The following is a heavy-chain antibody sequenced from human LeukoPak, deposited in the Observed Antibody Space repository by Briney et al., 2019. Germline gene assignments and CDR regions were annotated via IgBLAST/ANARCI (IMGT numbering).Heavy chain of an antibody. CDR2: IYYSGST. CDR3: ARWSGSVTARNYYYYMDV. V-gene: IGHV4-39*07. J-gene: IGHJ6*03. Sequence: SETPSLTRTVSGGSISSSSYYWGWIRQPPGKGLEWIGSIYYSGSTYYNPSLKRRVTISVDASRNQFSLNLSSVTAADTAVYYCARWSGSVTARNYYYYMDVWGEGTTVTVSS. CDR1: GGSISSSSYY. D-gene: IGHD6-6*01.